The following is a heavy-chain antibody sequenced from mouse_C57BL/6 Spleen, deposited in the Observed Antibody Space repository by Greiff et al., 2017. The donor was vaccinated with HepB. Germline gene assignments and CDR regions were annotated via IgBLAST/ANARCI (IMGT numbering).Heavy chain of an antibody. J-gene: IGHJ1*03. CDR2: ISDGGSYT. V-gene: IGHV5-4*01. CDR1: GFTFSSYA. D-gene: IGHD1-1*01. CDR3: ARAYGSNWYFDV. Sequence: EVQRVESGGGLVKPGGSLKLSCAASGFTFSSYAMSWVRQTPEKRLEWVATISDGGSYTYYPDNVKGRFTISRDNAKNNLYLQMSHLKSEDTAMYYCARAYGSNWYFDVWGTGTTVTVSS.